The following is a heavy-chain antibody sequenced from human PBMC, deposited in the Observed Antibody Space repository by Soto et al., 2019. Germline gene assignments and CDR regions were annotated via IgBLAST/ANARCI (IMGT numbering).Heavy chain of an antibody. J-gene: IGHJ5*02. Sequence: QITLKESGPPLVKPTQTLTLTCTFSGFSLSTSEVGVGWIRQPPGKALEWLAVIYWDDDKRYSPSLKSRLTITTDTSKNQVVLTMTNMDPVATATYYCAHSGIAVAGRVTALDPWGQGSLVTVSS. CDR1: GFSLSTSEVG. V-gene: IGHV2-5*02. CDR3: AHSGIAVAGRVTALDP. D-gene: IGHD6-19*01. CDR2: IYWDDDK.